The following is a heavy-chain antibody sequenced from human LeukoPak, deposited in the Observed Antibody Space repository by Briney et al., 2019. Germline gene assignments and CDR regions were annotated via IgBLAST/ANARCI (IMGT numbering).Heavy chain of an antibody. Sequence: ASVKVSCKASGYTFTSYDINWVRQATGQGLEWMGWMNPNSGNTGYAQKFQGRVTMTRNTSISTAYMELSSLRSEDTAVYYCARGYYGSGSYYNFYYMDVRGKGTTVTISS. D-gene: IGHD3-10*01. V-gene: IGHV1-8*01. CDR2: MNPNSGNT. CDR3: ARGYYGSGSYYNFYYMDV. J-gene: IGHJ6*03. CDR1: GYTFTSYD.